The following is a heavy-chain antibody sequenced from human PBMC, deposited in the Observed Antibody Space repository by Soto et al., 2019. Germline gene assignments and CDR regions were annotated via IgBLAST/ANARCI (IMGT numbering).Heavy chain of an antibody. Sequence: GGSLRLSCAASGFTFSSYWMSWVRQAPGKGLEWVTNIKQDGSENYYVDSVKGRFTISRDNAKNSLYLQMNSLRAEDTAVYYCAISREGEFDYWGQGTMVTVSS. D-gene: IGHD3-10*01. J-gene: IGHJ4*02. CDR3: AISREGEFDY. CDR2: IKQDGSEN. CDR1: GFTFSSYW. V-gene: IGHV3-7*03.